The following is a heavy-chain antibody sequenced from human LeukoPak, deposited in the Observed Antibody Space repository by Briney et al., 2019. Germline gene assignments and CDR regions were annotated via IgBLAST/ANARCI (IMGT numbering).Heavy chain of an antibody. D-gene: IGHD5-24*01. CDR2: IYPGDSDT. J-gene: IGHJ4*02. V-gene: IGHV5-51*01. CDR1: GYSFTSYC. Sequence: ESLQISCKGSGYSFTSYCIGWVRQMPGKGLEWMGIIYPGDSDTTHTPSFQGQVTISADQSISNAYLQWSSLKASDTAMYYCAARGDTRDGYNFHYWGQGTLVTVSS. CDR3: AARGDTRDGYNFHY.